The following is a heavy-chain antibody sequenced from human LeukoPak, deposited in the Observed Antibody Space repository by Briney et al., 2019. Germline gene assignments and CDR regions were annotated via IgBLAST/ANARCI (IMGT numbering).Heavy chain of an antibody. CDR1: GGSFSGYY. D-gene: IGHD1-1*01. V-gene: IGHV4-34*01. J-gene: IGHJ5*02. CDR2: INHVGST. Sequence: SETLSLTCAVYGGSFSGYYWNWIRQPPGKGLEWIGEINHVGSTNYNPSLKSRVTISVDTSRNQFSLELTSVTAADTALYYCARRGNWNEVPPRNWFDPWGQGTLVTVSS. CDR3: ARRGNWNEVPPRNWFDP.